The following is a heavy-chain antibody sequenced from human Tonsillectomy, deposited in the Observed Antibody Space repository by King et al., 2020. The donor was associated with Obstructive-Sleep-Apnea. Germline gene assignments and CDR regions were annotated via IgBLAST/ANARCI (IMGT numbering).Heavy chain of an antibody. CDR3: ARDYYGSGAGYYYYGMDV. D-gene: IGHD3-10*01. CDR1: GGSISSGGYY. J-gene: IGHJ6*02. Sequence: VQLQESGPGLVKPSQTLSLTCTVSGGSISSGGYYWSWILQHPGKGLEWIGYTYYSGSPYYNPSLKSRVTISVDTSKNQVSLKLSSVTAADTAVYYCARDYYGSGAGYYYYGMDVWGQGTTVTVSS. CDR2: TYYSGSP. V-gene: IGHV4-31*03.